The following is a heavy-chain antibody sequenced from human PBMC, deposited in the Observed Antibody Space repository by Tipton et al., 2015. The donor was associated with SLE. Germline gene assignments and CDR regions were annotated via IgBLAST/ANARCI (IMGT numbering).Heavy chain of an antibody. CDR2: IYSIWRT. Sequence: GSLRLSCAASGFSLGNYAMSWVRQAPGKGLEWVSVIYSIWRTSYADSVKGRFTISRDNSKNTLYVQMSSLRVEDTAVYYCVRDPAGCSGGSCNSGGWFDPWGQGTRVTVSS. D-gene: IGHD2-15*01. J-gene: IGHJ5*02. CDR1: GFSLGNYA. CDR3: VRDPAGCSGGSCNSGGWFDP. V-gene: IGHV3-23*03.